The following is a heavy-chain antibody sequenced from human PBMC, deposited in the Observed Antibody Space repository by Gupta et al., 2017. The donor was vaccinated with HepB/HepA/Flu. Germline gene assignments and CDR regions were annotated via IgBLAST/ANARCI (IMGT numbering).Heavy chain of an antibody. CDR2: INNSGRT. V-gene: IGHV4-34*01. CDR1: GGSFSGYY. J-gene: IGHJ4*02. Sequence: QVQLQQWGAGLLKPSETLSLTCAVYGGSFSGYYWSWIRQPPGKGLEWIGEINNSGRTNYNPSRKRRVTISVDTSKNQVSLKRSSVTAAETAVEECARGRYSSGWYRSYYFDYGGQGTLVTVSS. D-gene: IGHD6-19*01. CDR3: ARGRYSSGWYRSYYFDY.